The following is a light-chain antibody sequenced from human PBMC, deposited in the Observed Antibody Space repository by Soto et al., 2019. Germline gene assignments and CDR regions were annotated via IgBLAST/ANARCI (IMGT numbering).Light chain of an antibody. J-gene: IGKJ1*01. CDR1: QRISSC. CDR2: DAS. V-gene: IGKV1-5*01. Sequence: DIQMTQSPSTLSASVGDRVTITCRASQRISSCLAWYQQKPGKVPKLLIYDASTLESGVPPRFSVSGSGTEFTLTISSLQPDDFATYYCQQYSTYWTFGQGTKVDIK. CDR3: QQYSTYWT.